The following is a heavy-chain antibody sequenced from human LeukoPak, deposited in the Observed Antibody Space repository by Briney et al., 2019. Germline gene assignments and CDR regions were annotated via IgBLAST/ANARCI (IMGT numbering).Heavy chain of an antibody. D-gene: IGHD6-13*01. CDR3: ARREIAAAGTVFDY. CDR1: GGSFSGYY. V-gene: IGHV4-34*01. Sequence: SETLSLTCAVYGGSFSGYYCSWIRQPPRKRLEWIGEINHSGSTNYNPSLKSRVTISVDTSKNQFSLKLSSVTAADTAVYYCARREIAAAGTVFDYWGQGTLVTVSS. CDR2: INHSGST. J-gene: IGHJ4*02.